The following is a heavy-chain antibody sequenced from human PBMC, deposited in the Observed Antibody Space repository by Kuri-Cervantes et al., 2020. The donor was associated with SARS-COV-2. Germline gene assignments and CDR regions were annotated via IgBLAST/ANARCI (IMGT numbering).Heavy chain of an antibody. CDR2: IIPIFGTA. CDR1: GATFGSYA. D-gene: IGHD4-17*01. Sequence: SVPVSYKASGATFGSYAISWVRQAPGQGLEWMGGIIPIFGTANYAQKFQGRVTITADESTGTAYMELSSLRSEDTAVYYCARAGRTTAAGDYWGHGTLVTVSS. V-gene: IGHV1-69*13. J-gene: IGHJ4*01. CDR3: ARAGRTTAAGDY.